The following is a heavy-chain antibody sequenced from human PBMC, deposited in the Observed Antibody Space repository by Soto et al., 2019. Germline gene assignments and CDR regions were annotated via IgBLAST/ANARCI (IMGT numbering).Heavy chain of an antibody. V-gene: IGHV1-18*01. CDR3: AISMVRGVGDFDI. J-gene: IGHJ3*02. CDR1: GYTFTSYG. CDR2: INAYNGNT. Sequence: QVQLVQSGTEVKKPGASVKVSCKASGYTFTSYGISWVRQAPGQELEWMGWINAYNGNTNYAQKLQGSVNMTTGTATSTAGMELRGLRSDDTAVYYCAISMVRGVGDFDIWGQGTMVTVSS. D-gene: IGHD3-10*01.